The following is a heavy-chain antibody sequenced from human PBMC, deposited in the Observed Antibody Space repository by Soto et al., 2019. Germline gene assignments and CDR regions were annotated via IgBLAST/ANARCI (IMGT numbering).Heavy chain of an antibody. CDR3: ARANWYSEY. Sequence: SETLSLTCAVYGGSFSGYYWRWIRQPPGKGLERIGEINHRGNTNYNPSLKSRVTISVDTSKNQFSLKLGSLTAADTAIYYCARANWYSEYWGQGTLVNVSS. J-gene: IGHJ4*02. CDR1: GGSFSGYY. CDR2: INHRGNT. V-gene: IGHV4-34*01. D-gene: IGHD1-1*01.